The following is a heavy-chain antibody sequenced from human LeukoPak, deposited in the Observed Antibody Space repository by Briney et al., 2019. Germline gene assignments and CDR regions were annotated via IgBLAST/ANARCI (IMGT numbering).Heavy chain of an antibody. CDR1: GFTFSSYA. D-gene: IGHD6-6*01. Sequence: PGGSLRLSCAASGFTFSSYAMSWVRQAPGKGLEWVSGISGSGGSTYYADSVKGRFTISRDNSKNTLYLQMNSLRAEDTAVYYCAKERYSNWSPKPEHFQHWGQGTLVTVSS. CDR2: ISGSGGST. CDR3: AKERYSNWSPKPEHFQH. J-gene: IGHJ1*01. V-gene: IGHV3-23*01.